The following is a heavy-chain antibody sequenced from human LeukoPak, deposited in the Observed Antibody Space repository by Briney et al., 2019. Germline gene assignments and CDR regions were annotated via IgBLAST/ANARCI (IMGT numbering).Heavy chain of an antibody. CDR2: IWYDGSNK. Sequence: GGSLRLSCAASGFTFSSSMHWVRQAPGKGLEWVAVIWYDGSNKYYADSVKGRFTISRDNSKNTLYLQMNSLRAEDTAVYYCARDHYGDLDYWGQGTLVTVSS. D-gene: IGHD4-17*01. CDR1: GFTFSSS. J-gene: IGHJ4*02. V-gene: IGHV3-33*08. CDR3: ARDHYGDLDY.